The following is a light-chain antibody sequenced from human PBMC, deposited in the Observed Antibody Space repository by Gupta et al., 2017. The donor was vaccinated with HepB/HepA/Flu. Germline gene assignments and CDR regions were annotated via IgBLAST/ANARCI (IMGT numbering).Light chain of an antibody. CDR3: HSYDNSLTGSV. Sequence: QSVLTQPPSLSGAPGPRVTISCSGGSSNIGAGYDVHWYQHLPGTVPKLLIFANANRPSGVPDRFSGSKSGTSASLAITGLQAEDEGDYYCHSYDNSLTGSVFGGGTKLTVL. J-gene: IGLJ2*01. CDR2: ANA. V-gene: IGLV1-40*01. CDR1: SSNIGAGYD.